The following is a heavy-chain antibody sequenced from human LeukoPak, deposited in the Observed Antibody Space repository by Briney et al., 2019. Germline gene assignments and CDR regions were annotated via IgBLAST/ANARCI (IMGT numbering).Heavy chain of an antibody. CDR1: GFTFSSYA. D-gene: IGHD3-22*01. CDR2: ISGSGGST. J-gene: IGHJ4*02. Sequence: GGSLRLSCAASGFTFSSYAMSWVRQAPGEGLEWVSAISGSGGSTYYADSVKGRFTISRDNSKNTLYLQMNSLRAEDTAVYYCAKSLDYYDGSGIDYWGQGTLVTVSS. V-gene: IGHV3-23*01. CDR3: AKSLDYYDGSGIDY.